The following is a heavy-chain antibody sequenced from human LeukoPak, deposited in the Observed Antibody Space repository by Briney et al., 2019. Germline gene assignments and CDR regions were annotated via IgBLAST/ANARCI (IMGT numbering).Heavy chain of an antibody. D-gene: IGHD3-10*01. CDR1: GFTVSSNY. Sequence: QPGGSLRLSCAASGFTVSSNYMSWVRQAPGKGLEWVSVIYSGGSTYYADSVKGRFTISRDNSKNTLYLQMNSLRAEDTAVYYCARRPSLLLWFGERVNWFDPWGQGTLVTVSS. CDR3: ARRPSLLLWFGERVNWFDP. CDR2: IYSGGST. J-gene: IGHJ5*02. V-gene: IGHV3-66*01.